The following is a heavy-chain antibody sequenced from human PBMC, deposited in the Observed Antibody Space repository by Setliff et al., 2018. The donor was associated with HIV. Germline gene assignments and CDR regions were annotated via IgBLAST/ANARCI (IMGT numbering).Heavy chain of an antibody. CDR3: VRDRGISSSET. Sequence: PSQTLSLTCAISGDNVSSGTSAWSWIRQSPSRGLEWLGRTYYRSTWRFGYADSVRGRISIAPDTSKNQFSMQLKSVTPEDAAVYFCVRDRGISSSETWGQGTKVTVSS. CDR2: TYYRSTWRF. V-gene: IGHV6-1*01. D-gene: IGHD3-10*01. J-gene: IGHJ3*02. CDR1: GDNVSSGTSA.